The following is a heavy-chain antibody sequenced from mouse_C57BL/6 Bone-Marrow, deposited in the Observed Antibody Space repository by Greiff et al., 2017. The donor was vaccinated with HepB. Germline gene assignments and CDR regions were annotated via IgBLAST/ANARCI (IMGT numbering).Heavy chain of an antibody. CDR1: GYTFTSYW. CDR2: IYPGSGST. D-gene: IGHD1-1*01. V-gene: IGHV1-55*01. CDR3: AGGATGITRLDY. J-gene: IGHJ2*01. Sequence: VQLQQPGAELVKPGASVKMSCKASGYTFTSYWITWVKQRPGQGLEWIGDIYPGSGSTNYNEKFKSKATLTVDTSSSTAYMQLSSLTSEDSAVYYCAGGATGITRLDYWGQGTTLTVSS.